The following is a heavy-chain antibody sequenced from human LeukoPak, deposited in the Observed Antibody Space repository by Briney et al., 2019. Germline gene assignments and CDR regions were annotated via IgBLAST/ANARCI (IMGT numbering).Heavy chain of an antibody. D-gene: IGHD3-10*01. CDR2: ISSSGSTI. V-gene: IGHV3-48*03. Sequence: GGSLRLSCAASGFTFSSYEMNWVRQAPGKGLEWVSYISSSGSTIYYADSVKGRFTISRDTTQNSLFLQMNSLRAEDTALYYCARERTPKHYYGSGTYDRYFDHWGQGTLVTVSS. CDR3: ARERTPKHYYGSGTYDRYFDH. J-gene: IGHJ4*02. CDR1: GFTFSSYE.